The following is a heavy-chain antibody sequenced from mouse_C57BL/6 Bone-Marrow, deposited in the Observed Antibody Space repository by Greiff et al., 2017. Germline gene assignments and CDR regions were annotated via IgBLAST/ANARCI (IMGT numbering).Heavy chain of an antibody. V-gene: IGHV14-4*01. Sequence: VQLQQSGAELVRPGASVKLSCTASGFNIKDDYMHWVKQRPEQGLEWIGGIDPEKGDTEYASKFQGNATITADPSSNTAYLPLSSLTSEDTAVYYCTTCSYDYPFAYWGQGTLVTVSA. CDR2: IDPEKGDT. CDR1: GFNIKDDY. CDR3: TTCSYDYPFAY. J-gene: IGHJ3*01. D-gene: IGHD2-4*01.